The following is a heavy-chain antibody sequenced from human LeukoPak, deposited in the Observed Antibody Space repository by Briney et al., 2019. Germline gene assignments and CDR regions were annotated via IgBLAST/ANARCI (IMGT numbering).Heavy chain of an antibody. J-gene: IGHJ4*02. CDR2: ISGSGGST. CDR1: GFTFSSYA. CDR3: AKSSGVTAILDY. V-gene: IGHV3-23*01. D-gene: IGHD5-18*01. Sequence: GGSLGLSCAPSGFTFSSYAMRWVRQAPGKGLEWVSAISGSGGSTYYADSVKGRFTISRDNSKNTLYLQMNRLRAEDTAVYYCAKSSGVTAILDYWGQGTLVTVSS.